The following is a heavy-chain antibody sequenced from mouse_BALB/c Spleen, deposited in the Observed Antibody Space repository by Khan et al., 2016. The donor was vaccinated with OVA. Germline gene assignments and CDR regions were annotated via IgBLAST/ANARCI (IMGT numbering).Heavy chain of an antibody. D-gene: IGHD2-1*01. CDR2: IDPENGHT. V-gene: IGHV14-1*02. J-gene: IGHJ3*01. CDR3: ARRGYGNYWLAY. Sequence: EVQLQESGAELVRPGALVKLSCKASGFNIRDYYMHWVKQRPDQGLELIGWIDPENGHTIYDPKFQGKASITADTSSNTAYLQLSSLTSEDTAVNYGARRGYGNYWLAYWGQGTLVTVSA. CDR1: GFNIRDYY.